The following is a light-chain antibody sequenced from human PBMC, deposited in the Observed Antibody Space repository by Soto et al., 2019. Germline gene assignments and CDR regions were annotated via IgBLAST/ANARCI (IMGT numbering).Light chain of an antibody. J-gene: IGKJ1*01. CDR1: QSIXGW. V-gene: IGKV1-5*03. Sequence: IQLTHCPSTLSASEGDSVTITCRASQSIXGWLAWYQQKPGKAPKFLXAKASSLQTGVPSRLSGSGSDTDFTLTISSLQPEDCVNYYLLQDYNDTWTFGQGTKVDIK. CDR3: LQDYNDTWT. CDR2: KAS.